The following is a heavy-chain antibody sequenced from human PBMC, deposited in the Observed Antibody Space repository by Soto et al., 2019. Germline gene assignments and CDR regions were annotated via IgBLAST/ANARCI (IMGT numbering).Heavy chain of an antibody. CDR2: ISGSGGST. D-gene: IGHD3-16*02. CDR3: AKGGLGYDYIWGSYRPLKSYFDY. V-gene: IGHV3-23*01. J-gene: IGHJ4*02. Sequence: PGGSLRLSCAASGFTFSSYAMSWVRQAPGKGLEWVSAISGSGGSTYYADSVKGRFTISRDNSKNTLYLQMNSLRAEDTAVYYCAKGGLGYDYIWGSYRPLKSYFDYWGQGTLVTVSS. CDR1: GFTFSSYA.